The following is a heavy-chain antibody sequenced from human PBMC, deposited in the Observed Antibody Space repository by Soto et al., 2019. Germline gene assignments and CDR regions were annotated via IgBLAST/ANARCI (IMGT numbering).Heavy chain of an antibody. J-gene: IGHJ4*02. CDR3: ASERSAQYFDF. V-gene: IGHV1-69*06. D-gene: IGHD1-26*01. Sequence: QVQLVQSGTVVQRRGSSVKVSCQASGGTFSSHGMAWVRQAPGQGLEWMGGIIPTFGTPTYAPKFQGRVTIPADKSTHTAYMEPSSPSSEDTGVYYCASERSAQYFDFWGQGTLITVSS. CDR2: IIPTFGTP. CDR1: GGTFSSHG.